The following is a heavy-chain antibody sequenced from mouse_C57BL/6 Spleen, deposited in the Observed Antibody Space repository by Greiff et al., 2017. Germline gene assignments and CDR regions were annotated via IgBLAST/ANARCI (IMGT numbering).Heavy chain of an antibody. D-gene: IGHD1-1*01. CDR1: GYTFTSYW. J-gene: IGHJ2*01. V-gene: IGHV1-69*01. CDR2: IDPSDSYT. CDR3: ARGLYYGSRYFDY. Sequence: VKLQQPGAELVMPGASVKLSCKASGYTFTSYWMHWVKQRPGQGLEWIGEIDPSDSYTNYNQKFKGKSTLTVDKSSSTAYMQLSSLTSEDSAVYYCARGLYYGSRYFDYWGQGTTLTVSS.